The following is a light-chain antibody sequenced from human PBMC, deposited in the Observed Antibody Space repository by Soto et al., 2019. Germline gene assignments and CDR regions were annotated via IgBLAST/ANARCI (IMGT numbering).Light chain of an antibody. CDR3: QQRSNWPIP. CDR2: DAS. J-gene: IGKJ5*01. Sequence: EIVLPQFPGTLSLSLGTRATLSCRASQSISRSGLAWYQQKPGQAPRIIIYDASSRPTDIPARLNGIEYGTDFTLTVSSLEPEEVALYDGQQRSNWPIPFRQEARLEI. V-gene: IGKV3D-20*02. CDR1: QSISRSG.